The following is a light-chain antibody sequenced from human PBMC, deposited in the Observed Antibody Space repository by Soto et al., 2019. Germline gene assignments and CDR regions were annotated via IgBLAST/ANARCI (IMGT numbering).Light chain of an antibody. V-gene: IGKV3-20*01. CDR3: QQYGSSWGT. J-gene: IGKJ1*01. Sequence: EIVLTQSPGTLSLSPGERATLSCRASQSVSSSYLAWYQQKPGQAPRLLIYGASSRATGIADRFSGSGSGTDFTLTISRLEPEDFAVYYCQQYGSSWGTFGQGTKVEIK. CDR1: QSVSSSY. CDR2: GAS.